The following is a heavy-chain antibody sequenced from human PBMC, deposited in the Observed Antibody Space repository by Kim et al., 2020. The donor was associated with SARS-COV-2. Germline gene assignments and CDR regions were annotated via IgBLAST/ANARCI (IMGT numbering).Heavy chain of an antibody. CDR2: GET. J-gene: IGHJ5*02. Sequence: GETIYAQKFQGRVTMTEDTSTDTAYMELRSLRSEDTAVYYCADVEGGFDPWGQGTLVTVSS. CDR3: ADVEGGFDP. V-gene: IGHV1-24*01.